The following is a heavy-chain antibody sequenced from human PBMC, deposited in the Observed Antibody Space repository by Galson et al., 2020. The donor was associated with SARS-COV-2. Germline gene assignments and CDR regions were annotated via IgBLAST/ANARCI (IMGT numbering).Heavy chain of an antibody. J-gene: IGHJ4*02. Sequence: EPSETLSLTCAVSIGSMTSHYWSWIRPAPGKGLEWIGYISYDGSTTYNPSLKSRVTISIDTSKNQFSLRLTSVTAADTALYYCAKLAEGRRSSEDYWGQGTRVTVSS. CDR3: AKLAEGRRSSEDY. V-gene: IGHV4-59*08. CDR1: IGSMTSHY. CDR2: ISYDGST. D-gene: IGHD1-26*01.